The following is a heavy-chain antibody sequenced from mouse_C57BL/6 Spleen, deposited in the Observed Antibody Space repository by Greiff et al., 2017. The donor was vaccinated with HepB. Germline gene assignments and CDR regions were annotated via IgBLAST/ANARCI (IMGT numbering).Heavy chain of an antibody. V-gene: IGHV1-18*01. CDR3: AREVGRVYYAMDY. D-gene: IGHD4-1*01. CDR1: GYTFTDYN. J-gene: IGHJ4*01. CDR2: INPNNGGT. Sequence: EVKLQESGPELVKPGASVKIPCKASGYTFTDYNMDWVKQSHGKSLEWIGDINPNNGGTIYNQKFKGKATLTVDKSSSTAYMELRSLTSEDTAVYYCAREVGRVYYAMDYWGQGTSVTVSS.